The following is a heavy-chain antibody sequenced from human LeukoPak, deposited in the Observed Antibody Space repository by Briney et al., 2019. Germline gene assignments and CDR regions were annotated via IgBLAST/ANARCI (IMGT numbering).Heavy chain of an antibody. CDR2: INPSGGST. V-gene: IGHV1-46*01. D-gene: IGHD5-18*01. CDR1: GYTFTSYY. Sequence: ASVKVSCKASGYTFTSYYMHWVRQAPGQGLEWMGIINPSGGSTSYAQKFQGRVTMTRDTSTSTVYMELSSLRSDDTAVYYCARAPLAWIQLWPLDYWGQGTLVTVSS. CDR3: ARAPLAWIQLWPLDY. J-gene: IGHJ4*02.